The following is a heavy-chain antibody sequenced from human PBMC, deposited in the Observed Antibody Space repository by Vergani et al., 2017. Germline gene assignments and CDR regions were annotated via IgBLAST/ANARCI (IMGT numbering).Heavy chain of an antibody. J-gene: IGHJ3*02. CDR2: IRYDGSNK. Sequence: QVQLVESGGGVVQPGGSLRLSCAASGYTFSSYGMHWVRQAPGKGLEWVAFIRYDGSNKYYADSGKGRFTISRDNSKNTLYLQMNSLRAEDTAVYYCAKDWLGYCSSTSCHAFDIWGQGTMVTVSS. V-gene: IGHV3-30*02. CDR1: GYTFSSYG. CDR3: AKDWLGYCSSTSCHAFDI. D-gene: IGHD2-2*01.